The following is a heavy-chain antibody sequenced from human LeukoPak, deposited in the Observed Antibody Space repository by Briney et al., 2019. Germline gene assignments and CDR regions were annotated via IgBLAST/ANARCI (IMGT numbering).Heavy chain of an antibody. V-gene: IGHV4-59*08. CDR3: ATIAGSSSF. D-gene: IGHD6-6*01. CDR1: GGSMNAYY. CDR2: IYYSGST. Sequence: PSETLSLTCTVSGGSMNAYYWTWFRQPPGKGLEWIGYIYYSGSTNYNPSLKSQLTISVDTSNNQFSLKLSSVTAADTAVYYCATIAGSSSFWGQGTLVTVSS. J-gene: IGHJ4*02.